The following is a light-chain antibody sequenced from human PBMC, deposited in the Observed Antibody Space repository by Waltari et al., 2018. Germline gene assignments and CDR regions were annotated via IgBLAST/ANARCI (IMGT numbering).Light chain of an antibody. CDR2: GAS. V-gene: IGKV1-6*01. Sequence: AIEMTQSPSSLSASIGDRVTITCRASQAIRHDLGWFHQKPGKDPTLLIYGASNLQSGVPARFSASGFGTDFTLIITGLQPEDFATYYCLQDHAYPLTFGGGTRV. J-gene: IGKJ4*01. CDR3: LQDHAYPLT. CDR1: QAIRHD.